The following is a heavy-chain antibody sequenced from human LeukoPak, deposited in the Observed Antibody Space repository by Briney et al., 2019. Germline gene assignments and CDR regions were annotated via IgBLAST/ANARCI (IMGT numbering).Heavy chain of an antibody. CDR2: IYTSGST. J-gene: IGHJ3*02. Sequence: PSQTLSLTCTVSGGSISSGSYYWSWIRQPAGKGLEWIGRIYTSGSTNYNPSLKSRVTISVDTSKNQFSLKLSSVTAADTAVYYCARHVVVGATIAFDIWGQGTMVTVSS. CDR1: GGSISSGSYY. V-gene: IGHV4-61*02. CDR3: ARHVVVGATIAFDI. D-gene: IGHD1-26*01.